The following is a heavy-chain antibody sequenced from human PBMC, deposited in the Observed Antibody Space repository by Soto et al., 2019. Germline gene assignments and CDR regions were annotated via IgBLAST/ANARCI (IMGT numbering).Heavy chain of an antibody. J-gene: IGHJ6*02. CDR2: ISYDGSNK. CDR1: GFTFSSYG. CDR3: AKEYNWNYFYYYYGMDV. V-gene: IGHV3-30*18. D-gene: IGHD1-7*01. Sequence: GGSLRLSCAASGFTFSSYGMHWVRQAPGNGLEWVAVISYDGSNKYYADSVKGRFTISRDNSKNTLYLQMNSLRAEDTAVYYCAKEYNWNYFYYYYGMDVWGQGTTVTVSS.